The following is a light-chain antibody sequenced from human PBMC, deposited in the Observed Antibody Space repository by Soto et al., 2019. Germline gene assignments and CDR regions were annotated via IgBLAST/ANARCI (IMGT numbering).Light chain of an antibody. Sequence: DIQMTQSPSTLSASVGDRVTITCRASQSISSWLAWYQQKPGKAPKLLIYKASTLESGVPSRFSGSGSETEFILTISSLQPDDFATYYCQQYNSYSEATFGQGTKVEI. CDR2: KAS. V-gene: IGKV1-5*03. CDR3: QQYNSYSEAT. CDR1: QSISSW. J-gene: IGKJ1*01.